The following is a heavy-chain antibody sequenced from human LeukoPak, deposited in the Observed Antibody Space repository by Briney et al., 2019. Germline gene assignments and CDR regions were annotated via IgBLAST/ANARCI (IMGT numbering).Heavy chain of an antibody. D-gene: IGHD3-22*01. Sequence: ETLSLTCAVYGGSFSGYYWSWVRQSPGKGLEWVSGINWNGGSTGYADSVKGRFTISRDNSKNTLYLQMNSLRAEDTAVYYCARDGDSSGYTYGYDAFDMWGQGTMVTVSS. J-gene: IGHJ3*02. CDR3: ARDGDSSGYTYGYDAFDM. CDR1: GGSFSGYY. V-gene: IGHV3-20*04. CDR2: INWNGGST.